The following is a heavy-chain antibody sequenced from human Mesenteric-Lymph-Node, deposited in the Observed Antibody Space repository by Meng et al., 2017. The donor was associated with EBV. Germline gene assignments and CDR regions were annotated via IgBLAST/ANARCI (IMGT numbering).Heavy chain of an antibody. CDR3: ARGLSAAAGTV. CDR2: IDTNTGNP. D-gene: IGHD6-13*01. V-gene: IGHV7-4-1*02. Sequence: HVQLVQAGSELKEPGASVKVSCKASGHTFINNAMHWVRQAPGQGLEWMGWIDTNTGNPTFAQGFTGRFVFSLDTSVSTAYLQISSLKAEDAAVYYCARGLSAAAGTVWGQGTLVTVSS. CDR1: GHTFINNA. J-gene: IGHJ4*02.